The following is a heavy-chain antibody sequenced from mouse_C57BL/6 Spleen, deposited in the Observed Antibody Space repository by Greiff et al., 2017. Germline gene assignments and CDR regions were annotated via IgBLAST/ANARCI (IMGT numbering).Heavy chain of an antibody. CDR3: ARGSTTVPSTGYFDV. CDR2: IYPGDGDT. J-gene: IGHJ1*03. CDR1: GYAFSSSW. D-gene: IGHD1-1*01. Sequence: QVQLKQSGPELVKPGASVKISCKASGYAFSSSWMNWVKQRPGKGLEWIGRIYPGDGDTNYNGKFKGKATLTADKSSSTAYMQLSSLTSEDSAVYFCARGSTTVPSTGYFDVWGTGTTVTVSS. V-gene: IGHV1-82*01.